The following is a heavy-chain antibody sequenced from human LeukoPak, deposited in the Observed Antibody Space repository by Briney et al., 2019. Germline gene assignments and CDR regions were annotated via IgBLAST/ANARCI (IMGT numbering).Heavy chain of an antibody. CDR1: GYTFTGYY. V-gene: IGHV1-2*02. Sequence: ASVKVSCEASGYTFTGYYMHWVRQAPGQGLEWMGWINPNSGGTNYAQKFQGRVTMTRDTSISTAYMELSRLRSDDTAVYYCARGGSSTRFRPHCSGGSCHGPLDYWGQGTLVTVSS. D-gene: IGHD2-15*01. CDR3: ARGGSSTRFRPHCSGGSCHGPLDY. CDR2: INPNSGGT. J-gene: IGHJ4*02.